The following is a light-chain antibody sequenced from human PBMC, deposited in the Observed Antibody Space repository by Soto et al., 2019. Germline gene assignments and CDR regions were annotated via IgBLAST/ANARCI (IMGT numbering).Light chain of an antibody. CDR3: QQYDNWPDT. J-gene: IGKJ2*01. CDR1: QSVINN. CDR2: GAS. Sequence: EIVMTHSPATLSVSPGERATLSCRASQSVINNLAWYQQKPGQAPRLLIYGASTRATAIPARFSGSGSGTEFTLTIRSLQSEDFAVYFCQQYDNWPDTFGQGTKREIK. V-gene: IGKV3-15*01.